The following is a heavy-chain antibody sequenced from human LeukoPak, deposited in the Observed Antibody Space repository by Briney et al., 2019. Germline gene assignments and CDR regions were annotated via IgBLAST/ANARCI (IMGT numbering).Heavy chain of an antibody. CDR3: ARAPIGYCSSTSCLNWFDP. Sequence: SETLSLTCAVSGGSISSGGYSWSWIRQPPGKGLEWIGYIYHSGSTYYNPSLKSRVTISVDRSKNQFSLKLSSVTAADTAVYYCARAPIGYCSSTSCLNWFDPWGQGTLVTVSS. V-gene: IGHV4-30-2*01. D-gene: IGHD2-2*01. CDR1: GGSISSGGYS. CDR2: IYHSGST. J-gene: IGHJ5*02.